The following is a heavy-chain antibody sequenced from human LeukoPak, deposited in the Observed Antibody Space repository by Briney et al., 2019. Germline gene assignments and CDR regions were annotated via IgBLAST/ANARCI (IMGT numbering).Heavy chain of an antibody. J-gene: IGHJ4*02. Sequence: PSETLSLTCTVSSGSISSDGSYWSWIRQPPGKGLEWIGYIYHSGSTYYRQSLKSRVTISLDRSKNQFSLNLNSVTAADTAVYYCARYTSHSFYFDYWGQGTLVTVSS. CDR2: IYHSGST. V-gene: IGHV4-30-2*01. CDR1: SGSISSDGSY. D-gene: IGHD2-15*01. CDR3: ARYTSHSFYFDY.